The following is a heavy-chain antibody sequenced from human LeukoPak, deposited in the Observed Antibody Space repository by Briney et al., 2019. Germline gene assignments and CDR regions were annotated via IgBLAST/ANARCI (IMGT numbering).Heavy chain of an antibody. CDR2: ISSSSSTI. V-gene: IGHV3-48*01. J-gene: IGHJ3*02. CDR1: GFTFSSYS. Sequence: GGSLRLSCAASGFTFSSYSMNWVRQAPGKGLEWVPYISSSSSTIYYADSVKGRFTISRDNAKNSLYLQMNSLRAEDTAVYYCARDARFYDSSGYLPDAFDIWGQGTMVTVSS. CDR3: ARDARFYDSSGYLPDAFDI. D-gene: IGHD3-22*01.